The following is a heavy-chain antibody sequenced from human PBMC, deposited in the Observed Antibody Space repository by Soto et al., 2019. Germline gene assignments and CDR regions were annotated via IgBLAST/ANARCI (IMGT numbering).Heavy chain of an antibody. CDR2: IGTAGDT. J-gene: IGHJ6*02. CDR3: ARVRRSYGMDV. V-gene: IGHV3-13*01. Sequence: EVQLVESGGGLVQPGGSLRLSCAASGFTFSSYDMHWVRQATGKGLEWVSAIGTAGDTYYPGSMKGRFTISRENAKNSLYLQMNSLRVGDTAVYYCARVRRSYGMDVWGQGTTVTVSS. CDR1: GFTFSSYD.